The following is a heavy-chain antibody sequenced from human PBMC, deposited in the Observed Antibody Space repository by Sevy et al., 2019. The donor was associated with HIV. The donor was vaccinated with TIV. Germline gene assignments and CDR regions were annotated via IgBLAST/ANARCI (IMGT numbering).Heavy chain of an antibody. V-gene: IGHV1-18*01. CDR1: GYTFTSYG. Sequence: ASVKVSCKASGYTFTSYGISWVRQAPGQGLEWMGWISAYNGNTNYAQKLQGRVTMTTDTSTSTAYMELRSLRSDDTAVYYCARLWFRELGIYWFDPWGQGTLVTVSS. CDR3: ARLWFRELGIYWFDP. J-gene: IGHJ5*02. CDR2: ISAYNGNT. D-gene: IGHD3-10*01.